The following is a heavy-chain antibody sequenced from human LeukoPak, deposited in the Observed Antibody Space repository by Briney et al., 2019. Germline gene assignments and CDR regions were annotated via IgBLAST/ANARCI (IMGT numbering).Heavy chain of an antibody. Sequence: GGSLRLSCAASGFTFSSYAMHWVRQAPGKGLEWVAVISYDGSNKYYADSVKGRFTISRDNSKNTLYLQMNSLRAEDTAVYYCARTFRDYYYYHMDVWGKGTTVTVSS. CDR1: GFTFSSYA. CDR2: ISYDGSNK. D-gene: IGHD3-10*01. J-gene: IGHJ6*03. V-gene: IGHV3-30-3*01. CDR3: ARTFRDYYYYHMDV.